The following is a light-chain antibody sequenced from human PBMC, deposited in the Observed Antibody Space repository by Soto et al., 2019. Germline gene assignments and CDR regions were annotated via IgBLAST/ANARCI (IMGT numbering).Light chain of an antibody. V-gene: IGKV3-15*01. CDR1: QFVSSR. CDR2: DTS. Sequence: DIVVTQSPATLSASPGERVTLSCRASQFVSSRLAWYQRRPGQVPRLLIYDTSTRAPGISARFSGSGSGTECTLTISSLQSEDFAVYYCQEYSQWPPGMFGPGTTVDIK. J-gene: IGKJ1*01. CDR3: QEYSQWPPGM.